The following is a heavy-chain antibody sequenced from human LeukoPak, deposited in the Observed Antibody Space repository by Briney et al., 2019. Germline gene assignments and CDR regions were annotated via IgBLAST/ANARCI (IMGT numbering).Heavy chain of an antibody. D-gene: IGHD3-9*01. CDR3: AKDMGNLRYFDWLSLDY. Sequence: GRSLRLSCAASGFTFDDYAMHWVRQAPGKGLEWVSGISWNSGSIGYADSVKGRFTISRDNAKNSLYLQMNSLRAEDTALYYCAKDMGNLRYFDWLSLDYWGQGTLVTVSS. CDR2: ISWNSGSI. CDR1: GFTFDDYA. V-gene: IGHV3-9*01. J-gene: IGHJ4*02.